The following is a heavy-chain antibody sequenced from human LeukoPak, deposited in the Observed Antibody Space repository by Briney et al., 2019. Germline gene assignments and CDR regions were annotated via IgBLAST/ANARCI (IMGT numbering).Heavy chain of an antibody. D-gene: IGHD5-12*01. V-gene: IGHV3-30-3*01. Sequence: GGSLRLSCAAFGSIFSIYAIHCDRQAPGKGLEWVALISYDGSNKYYADSVKGRFTISRDNSKNTLYLQMNSLRAEDMALYYCAIDRGRSGYDWFFNYWGQGTLVTVSS. CDR2: ISYDGSNK. J-gene: IGHJ4*02. CDR1: GSIFSIYA. CDR3: AIDRGRSGYDWFFNY.